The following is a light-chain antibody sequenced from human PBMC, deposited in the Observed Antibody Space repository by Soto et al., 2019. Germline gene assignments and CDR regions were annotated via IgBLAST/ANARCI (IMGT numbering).Light chain of an antibody. J-gene: IGLJ3*02. V-gene: IGLV4-60*02. CDR3: ETWDSNTWV. CDR2: LESTGSY. Sequence: QSVLTQSSSASASLGSSVKLTCTLNSGYSNHIIAWHQQQPGKAPRYLMKLESTGSYKKGSGVPDRFSGSSSGADRYLTISNLQFEDEADYYCETWDSNTWVFGGGTKVTVL. CDR1: SGYSNHI.